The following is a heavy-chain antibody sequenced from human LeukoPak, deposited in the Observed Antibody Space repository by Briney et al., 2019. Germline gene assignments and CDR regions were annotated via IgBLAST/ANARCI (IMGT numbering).Heavy chain of an antibody. Sequence: ASVKVSCKASGYTFTDYYVHWVRQAPGQGLEWMGWTSPSSGGTNYAQKFQGRVTMTRDTSISTAYMEVSSLRSDDTAVYYCARGWGFGSIDYWGQGTLVTVSS. CDR2: TSPSSGGT. D-gene: IGHD7-27*01. CDR1: GYTFTDYY. V-gene: IGHV1-2*02. CDR3: ARGWGFGSIDY. J-gene: IGHJ4*02.